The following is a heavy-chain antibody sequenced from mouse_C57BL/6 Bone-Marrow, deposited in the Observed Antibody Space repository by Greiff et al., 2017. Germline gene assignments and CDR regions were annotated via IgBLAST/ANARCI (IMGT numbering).Heavy chain of an antibody. CDR3: ARPYYSNYWYVDV. CDR2: IYPGSGRT. D-gene: IGHD2-5*01. CDR1: GYTFTSYW. V-gene: IGHV1-55*01. J-gene: IGHJ1*03. Sequence: VQLQQPGAELVKPGASVKMSCKASGYTFTSYWITWVKQRPGQGLEWIGDIYPGSGRTNYNEKFKSKATLTLDTSSSTAYRQLSSLTSEDSAVYYFARPYYSNYWYVDVWGTGTTVTVSS.